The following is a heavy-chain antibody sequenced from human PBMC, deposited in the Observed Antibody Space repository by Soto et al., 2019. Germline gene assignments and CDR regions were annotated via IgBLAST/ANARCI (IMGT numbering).Heavy chain of an antibody. J-gene: IGHJ2*01. D-gene: IGHD4-17*01. CDR2: IDHSGST. CDR3: ARDSYGDYVWYFDL. CDR1: GGSFSGYY. Sequence: QVQLQQWGAGLLKPSETLSLTCAVYGGSFSGYYWSWIRQPPGKGLEWIGEIDHSGSTNYKLSLKSRVTISVDRSKNQFSLKLNSVTAADTAVYYCARDSYGDYVWYFDLWGRGTLVTVSS. V-gene: IGHV4-34*01.